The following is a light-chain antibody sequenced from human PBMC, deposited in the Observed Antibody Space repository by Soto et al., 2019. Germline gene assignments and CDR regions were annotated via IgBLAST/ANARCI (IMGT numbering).Light chain of an antibody. Sequence: EIVMTQSPATLSVSPGGRATLSCRASENVDNNLAWYQQKYGQAPSLLIYDASTRATGTPARFSGSGSGTEFTLTISSLQSEDFAIYYCQQYGTSLTFGGGTKVEIK. J-gene: IGKJ4*01. V-gene: IGKV3D-15*01. CDR2: DAS. CDR3: QQYGTSLT. CDR1: ENVDNN.